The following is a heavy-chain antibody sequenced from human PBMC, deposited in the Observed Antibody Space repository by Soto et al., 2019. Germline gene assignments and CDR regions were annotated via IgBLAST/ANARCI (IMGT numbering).Heavy chain of an antibody. D-gene: IGHD5-12*01. CDR1: GFTFSTYG. V-gene: IGHV3-33*01. CDR3: ARLRNGGLRLPSEY. Sequence: QVQLVESGGGVVQPGRSLRLSCAASGFTFSTYGMHWVRQAPGKGLEWVAVIWYDGSNTYYADSVKGRFTISRDNSKKTLYVQMNSRRAEDTAVYYCARLRNGGLRLPSEYWVQGTLVIVSS. J-gene: IGHJ4*02. CDR2: IWYDGSNT.